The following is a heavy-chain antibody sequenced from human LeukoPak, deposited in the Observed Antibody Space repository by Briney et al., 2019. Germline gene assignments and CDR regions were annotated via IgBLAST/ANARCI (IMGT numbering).Heavy chain of an antibody. CDR3: ARDPRGWLPDRIPFDY. CDR1: GYTFTGYY. V-gene: IGHV1-2*02. D-gene: IGHD5-24*01. J-gene: IGHJ4*02. CDR2: INPNSGGT. Sequence: GASVKVSCNASGYTFTGYYMHWVRQAPGQGLEWMGWINPNSGGTNYAQKFQGRVTMTRDTSISTAYMELSRLRSDDTAVYYCARDPRGWLPDRIPFDYWGPGTLVTVSS.